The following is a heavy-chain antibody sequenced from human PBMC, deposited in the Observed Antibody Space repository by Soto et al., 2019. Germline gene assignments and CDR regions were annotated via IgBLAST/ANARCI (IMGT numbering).Heavy chain of an antibody. V-gene: IGHV1-2*04. CDR3: ARGVDLVLVSELGSKLRYVDWLFDN. CDR1: GDTFTVSY. D-gene: IGHD3-9*01. Sequence: GASRKVSCTASGDTFTVSYMNWVRQDPGQGLEGMGWINPKSGGTNYAQKFQGWVTMTRDTCISTAYLEVTRLRSDDTAVYFCARGVDLVLVSELGSKLRYVDWLFDNWGQGTPVTVSS. CDR2: INPKSGGT. J-gene: IGHJ4*02.